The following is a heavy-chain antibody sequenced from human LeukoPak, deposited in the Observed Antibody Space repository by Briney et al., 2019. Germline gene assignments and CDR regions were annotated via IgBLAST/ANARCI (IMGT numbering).Heavy chain of an antibody. V-gene: IGHV1-18*01. CDR3: ARVGYSGYDFGDF. Sequence: ASVKVSCKASGGTFSSYAISWVRQAPGQGLEWMGWISAYNGNTNYAQKLQGRVTMTTDTSTSTAYMELRSLRSDDTAVYYCARVGYSGYDFGDFWGQGTLVTVSS. D-gene: IGHD5-12*01. CDR2: ISAYNGNT. CDR1: GGTFSSYA. J-gene: IGHJ4*02.